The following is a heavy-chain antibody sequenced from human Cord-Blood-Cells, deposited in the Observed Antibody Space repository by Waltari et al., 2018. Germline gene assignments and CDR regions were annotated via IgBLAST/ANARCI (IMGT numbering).Heavy chain of an antibody. V-gene: IGHV4-39*07. Sequence: QLQLQESGPGLVKPSETLSPTCTVSGGPITSSSYYWGWIRQPPGKGLEWIGSIYYSGSTYYNPSLKSRVTISVDTSKNQFSLKLSSVTAADTAVYYCAGQANWDDYWGQGTLVTVSS. CDR1: GGPITSSSYY. CDR3: AGQANWDDY. D-gene: IGHD7-27*01. CDR2: IYYSGST. J-gene: IGHJ4*02.